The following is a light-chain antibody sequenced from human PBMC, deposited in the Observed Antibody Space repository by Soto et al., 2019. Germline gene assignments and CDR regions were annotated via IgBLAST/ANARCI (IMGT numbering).Light chain of an antibody. CDR1: SSDVGGYNY. J-gene: IGLJ1*01. V-gene: IGLV2-11*01. Sequence: QSALTQPRSVSGSPGQSVTISCTGTSSDVGGYNYVSWYPQHPGKAPKLMIYDVSKRPSGVPDRFSGSKSGNTASLTISGLQAEDEADYYCCSYAGSYTLGVFGTGTKLTLL. CDR3: CSYAGSYTLGV. CDR2: DVS.